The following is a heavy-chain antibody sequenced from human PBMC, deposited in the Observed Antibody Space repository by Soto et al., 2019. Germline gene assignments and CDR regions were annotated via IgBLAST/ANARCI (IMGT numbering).Heavy chain of an antibody. CDR2: INDGGSA. V-gene: IGHV4-34*01. J-gene: IGHJ4*02. Sequence: QVQLQQWGAGLLKPSETLSLTCAVYGGSFSGYSWTWIRQSPGKGLVWIGQINDGGSANYNPSLKSRVTISVDTSNNEFFLELSSVTAADTAVYYCARGLFSETHYSGGWYFFDYWGQGTLVTVSS. CDR1: GGSFSGYS. D-gene: IGHD1-26*01. CDR3: ARGLFSETHYSGGWYFFDY.